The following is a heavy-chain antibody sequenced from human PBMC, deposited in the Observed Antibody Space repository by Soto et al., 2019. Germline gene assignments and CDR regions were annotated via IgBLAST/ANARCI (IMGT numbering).Heavy chain of an antibody. CDR2: IIPIFGTA. J-gene: IGHJ5*02. D-gene: IGHD3-22*01. CDR3: ARPTRYYYDSSGQSAWFDP. Sequence: QVQLVQSGAEVKKPGSSVKVSCKASGGTFSSYAISWVRQAPGQGLEWMGGIIPIFGTANYAQKFQGRVTITADESTSPAYMELNSLRSEDTAVYYCARPTRYYYDSSGQSAWFDPWGQGTLVTVSS. CDR1: GGTFSSYA. V-gene: IGHV1-69*12.